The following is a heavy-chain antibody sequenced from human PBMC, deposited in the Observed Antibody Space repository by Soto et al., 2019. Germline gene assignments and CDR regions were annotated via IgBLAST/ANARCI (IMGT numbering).Heavy chain of an antibody. CDR1: DLSFIDSA. D-gene: IGHD1-26*01. V-gene: IGHV3-73*01. CDR2: IRDKANHYAT. J-gene: IGHJ4*02. CDR3: TRPPSGSYGDDFDY. Sequence: PWGPQSHSCKVSDLSFIDSAMHWIRQASGKGLEWVGHIRDKANHYATAYAASVKGRFVISRDDSQNTAYLQMSSLKADDTAVYYCTRPPSGSYGDDFDYWGQGTLVTVSS.